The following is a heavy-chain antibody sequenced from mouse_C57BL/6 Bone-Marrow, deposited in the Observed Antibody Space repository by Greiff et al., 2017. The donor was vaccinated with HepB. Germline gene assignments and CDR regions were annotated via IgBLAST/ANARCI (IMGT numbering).Heavy chain of an antibody. Sequence: LVESGPELVKPGASVKISCKASGYAFSSSWMNWVKQRPGKGLEWIGRIYPGDGDTNYNGKFKGKATLTADKSSSTAYMQLSSLTSEDSAVYFCARRSNDAMDYWGQGTSVTVSS. CDR3: ARRSNDAMDY. CDR1: GYAFSSSW. V-gene: IGHV1-82*01. J-gene: IGHJ4*01. CDR2: IYPGDGDT. D-gene: IGHD2-5*01.